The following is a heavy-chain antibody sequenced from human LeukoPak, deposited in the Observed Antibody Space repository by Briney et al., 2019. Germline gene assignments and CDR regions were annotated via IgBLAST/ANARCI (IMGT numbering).Heavy chain of an antibody. CDR1: GFTFSSYS. D-gene: IGHD3-10*01. Sequence: PGGSLRLSCAASGFTFSSYSMNWVRQAPGKGLEWVSYISSSSSTIYYADSVKGRFTISRDNAKNSLYLQMNSLRAEDTAVYYWAKESGIRHYYYYMDLWGKGTTVTVSS. CDR2: ISSSSSTI. V-gene: IGHV3-48*04. CDR3: AKESGIRHYYYYMDL. J-gene: IGHJ6*03.